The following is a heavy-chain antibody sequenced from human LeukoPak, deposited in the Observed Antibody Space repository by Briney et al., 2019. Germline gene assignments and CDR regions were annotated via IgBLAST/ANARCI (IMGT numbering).Heavy chain of an antibody. CDR2: IYYSGST. D-gene: IGHD1-20*01. V-gene: IGHV4-59*12. CDR3: ARARIAITGFDY. Sequence: SETLSLTCTVSGGSISSYYWSWIRQPPGKGLEWIGYIYYSGSTNYNPSRKSRVTISVDTSKNQFSLKLSSVTAAGTAVYYCARARIAITGFDYWGRGTLVTVSS. J-gene: IGHJ4*02. CDR1: GGSISSYY.